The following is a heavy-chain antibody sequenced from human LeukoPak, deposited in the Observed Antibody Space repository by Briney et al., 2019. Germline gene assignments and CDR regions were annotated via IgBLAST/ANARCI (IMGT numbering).Heavy chain of an antibody. Sequence: SETLSLTCTVSGGSVSSGSYYWSGIRQPPGKGLEWIGYIYYSGSTNYNPSLKSRVTISVDTSKNQFSLKLSSVTAADTAVYYCARCHVDIVATRTGVIDYWGQGTLVTVSS. J-gene: IGHJ4*02. CDR1: GGSVSSGSYY. V-gene: IGHV4-61*01. CDR3: ARCHVDIVATRTGVIDY. D-gene: IGHD5-12*01. CDR2: IYYSGST.